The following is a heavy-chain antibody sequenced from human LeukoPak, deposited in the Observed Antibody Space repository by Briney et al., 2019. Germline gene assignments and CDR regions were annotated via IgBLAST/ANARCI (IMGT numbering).Heavy chain of an antibody. CDR1: GYTFTGYY. Sequence: ASVKVSCKASGYTFTGYYMHWVRQAPGQGLEWMGWINPNSGGTNYAQKFQGRVTMTRDTSISTAYMELSRLRSDDTAVYYCARDRTRTGYSSGWYHDYWGQGTLGTVS. CDR3: ARDRTRTGYSSGWYHDY. D-gene: IGHD6-19*01. CDR2: INPNSGGT. V-gene: IGHV1-2*02. J-gene: IGHJ4*02.